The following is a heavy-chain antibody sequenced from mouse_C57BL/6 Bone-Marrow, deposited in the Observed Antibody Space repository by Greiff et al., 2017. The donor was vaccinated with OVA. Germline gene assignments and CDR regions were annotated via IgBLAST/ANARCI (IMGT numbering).Heavy chain of an antibody. D-gene: IGHD1-1*01. V-gene: IGHV1-72*01. J-gene: IGHJ1*03. CDR2: IDPNSGGT. Sequence: QVQLQQPGAELVRPGASVKLSCQASGYTFTSYWMHWVKQRPGRGLEWIGRIDPNSGGTKYNEKFKSKATLTVDKPSSTAYMQLSSLTSEDSAVYYCARHPITTVVADRYFDVWGTGTTVTVSS. CDR3: ARHPITTVVADRYFDV. CDR1: GYTFTSYW.